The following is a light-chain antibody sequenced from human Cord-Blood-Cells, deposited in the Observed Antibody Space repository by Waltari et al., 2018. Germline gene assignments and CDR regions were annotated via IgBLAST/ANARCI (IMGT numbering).Light chain of an antibody. CDR3: QPSYSTPMYT. CDR2: AAS. Sequence: DIQMTQSPSSLSASVGDRVTITCRASQSISSYLNWYQQKPGKAPKLLIYAASSLQSGVPSRFSGSGSGTDFTLTISSLQPEDFATYYCQPSYSTPMYTFGHGTKLEIK. V-gene: IGKV1-39*01. J-gene: IGKJ2*01. CDR1: QSISSY.